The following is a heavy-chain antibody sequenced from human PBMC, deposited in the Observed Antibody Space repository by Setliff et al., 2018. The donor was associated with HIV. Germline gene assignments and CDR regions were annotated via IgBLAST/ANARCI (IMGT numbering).Heavy chain of an antibody. J-gene: IGHJ6*03. D-gene: IGHD1-7*01. CDR3: ARDYAYNWNSVMDA. V-gene: IGHV3-72*01. Sequence: GGSLRLSCAASGFTFSDHYMDWVRQAPGEGLEWVGRITNKADAYTTHYAASVKGRFAISRDDSKNSLYLQMNSLRAEDTAVYYCARDYAYNWNSVMDAWGKGTTVTVSS. CDR2: ITNKADAYTT. CDR1: GFTFSDHY.